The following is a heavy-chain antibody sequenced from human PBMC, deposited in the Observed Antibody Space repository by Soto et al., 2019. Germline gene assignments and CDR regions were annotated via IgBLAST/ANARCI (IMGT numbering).Heavy chain of an antibody. CDR2: IAFDGSQE. D-gene: IGHD2-21*02. V-gene: IGHV3-30*03. CDR1: GFTFNTSG. Sequence: QVQLVESGGGVVQPGRALRLSCVASGFTFNTSGMHWVRQAPGKGLEWVAVIAFDGSQEFYGDSVRGRFTISRDNSKNTLYPQMTSLTPEDTAVYYCATKVRVTNYLYYGMDVWGQGTTVTVSS. J-gene: IGHJ6*02. CDR3: ATKVRVTNYLYYGMDV.